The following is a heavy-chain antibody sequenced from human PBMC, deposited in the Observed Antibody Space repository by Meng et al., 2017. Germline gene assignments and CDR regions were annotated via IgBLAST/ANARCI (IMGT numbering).Heavy chain of an antibody. V-gene: IGHV1-2*06. Sequence: QSGRELKQPGAYVKLVVKPSGDTFAAYWIHWLRQAPGQVLEWMGRIDPNNDHTQYAQNFQGRVTMTSDTSISTVYMELNGLRSDDTAVYYCARDEDISAAGKLFGDYWGQGTLVTVSS. CDR2: IDPNNDHT. CDR3: ARDEDISAAGKLFGDY. CDR1: GDTFAAYW. D-gene: IGHD6-13*01. J-gene: IGHJ4*02.